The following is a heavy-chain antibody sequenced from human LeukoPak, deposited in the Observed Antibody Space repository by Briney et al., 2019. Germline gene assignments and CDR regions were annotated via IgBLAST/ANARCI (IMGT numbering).Heavy chain of an antibody. CDR1: GLTFDHFY. CDR2: ISPDGSEK. Sequence: GGSLRLSCAVSGLTFDHFYMTWVRQAPGKGLEWVANISPDGSEKYYVDSVKGRFTISRDNAKDSVYLQMNSLRAEDTAVYYCAKGYSDWGRWGQGTLVTVSS. D-gene: IGHD4-11*01. CDR3: AKGYSDWGR. J-gene: IGHJ4*02. V-gene: IGHV3-7*01.